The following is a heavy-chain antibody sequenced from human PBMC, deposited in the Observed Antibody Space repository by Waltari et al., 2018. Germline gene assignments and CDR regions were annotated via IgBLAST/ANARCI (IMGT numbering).Heavy chain of an antibody. CDR2: ILRDESNK. J-gene: IGHJ4*02. D-gene: IGHD3-22*01. Sequence: QVQLVESGGGVVQPGGSLRLSCAASGFIFSNYGMHWVRQAPGKGVEGGAYILRDESNKHDADSVKGRFTISRDRSQNTLYLQMNSLRPEDAAVYYGGRVYDSSGYYELGYWGQGTLVTVSS. V-gene: IGHV3-30*02. CDR3: GRVYDSSGYYELGY. CDR1: GFIFSNYG.